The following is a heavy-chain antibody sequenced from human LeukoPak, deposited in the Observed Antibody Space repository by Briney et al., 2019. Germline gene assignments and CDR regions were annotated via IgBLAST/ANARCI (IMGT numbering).Heavy chain of an antibody. CDR1: GYPFIGYY. D-gene: IGHD2-8*01. J-gene: IGHJ3*02. Sequence: ASVKVSCKSSGYPFIGYYINWVRQAPGQGLEWMGWINPNSGGTKYAQKFQGRVTMTRDTSISTAYMELSRLRSEDTAVYYCARDEAMVDAFDIWGQGTMVTVSS. V-gene: IGHV1-2*02. CDR3: ARDEAMVDAFDI. CDR2: INPNSGGT.